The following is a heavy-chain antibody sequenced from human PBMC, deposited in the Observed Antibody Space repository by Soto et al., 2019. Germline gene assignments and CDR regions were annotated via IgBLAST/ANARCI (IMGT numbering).Heavy chain of an antibody. J-gene: IGHJ6*02. CDR3: ARHKDDFWSGYSSPYYYYGMDV. D-gene: IGHD3-3*01. CDR2: IYYSGST. V-gene: IGHV4-39*01. Sequence: SETLSLTCTVSGGSISSSSYYWGWIRQPPGKGLEWIGSIYYSGSTYYNPSLKSRVTISVDTSKNQFSLKLSSVTAADTAVYYCARHKDDFWSGYSSPYYYYGMDVWGQGTTVTVSS. CDR1: GGSISSSSYY.